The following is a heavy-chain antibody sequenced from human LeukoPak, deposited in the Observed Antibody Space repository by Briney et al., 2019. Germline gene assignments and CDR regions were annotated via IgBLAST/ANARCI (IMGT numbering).Heavy chain of an antibody. J-gene: IGHJ4*02. Sequence: PGGSLRLSCAASGFTVSSNYMSWVRQAPGKGLEWVSVIYSGGSTYYADSVKGRFTISRDNSKNTLYLQMNSLRAEDTAVYYCAKVAGSYFVVHFDYWGQGTLVTVSS. CDR3: AKVAGSYFVVHFDY. V-gene: IGHV3-53*01. D-gene: IGHD3-10*01. CDR1: GFTVSSNY. CDR2: IYSGGST.